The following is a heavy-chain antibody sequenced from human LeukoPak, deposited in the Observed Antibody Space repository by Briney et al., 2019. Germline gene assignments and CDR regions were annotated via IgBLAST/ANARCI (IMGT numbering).Heavy chain of an antibody. CDR1: GGPFNRYA. J-gene: IGHJ6*02. V-gene: IGHV1-69*04. D-gene: IGHD2-15*01. CDR3: ARYIHPQGLIGYAMDV. Sequence: ASVTVSFKASGGPFNRYAIHWVRQAPGQGREWVGRIIVILGKVNYAQKFQSRLTITADKSTRTAYMDLSNLASEDTAIYFCARYIHPQGLIGYAMDVWGQGTTVIVSS. CDR2: IIVILGKV.